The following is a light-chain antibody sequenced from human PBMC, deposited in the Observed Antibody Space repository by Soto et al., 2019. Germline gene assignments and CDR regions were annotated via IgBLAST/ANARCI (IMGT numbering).Light chain of an antibody. V-gene: IGLV7-46*01. Sequence: QAVVTPEPSLTVSPGGTVTLTCGSSTGAVTSGHYPYWFQQKAGQAPRTLIYDTSDKHSWTPARFSGSLLGGKAALTLSGAQPEDEAEYYCLLSYSGARQVFGGGTKLTVL. CDR1: TGAVTSGHY. J-gene: IGLJ2*01. CDR3: LLSYSGARQV. CDR2: DTS.